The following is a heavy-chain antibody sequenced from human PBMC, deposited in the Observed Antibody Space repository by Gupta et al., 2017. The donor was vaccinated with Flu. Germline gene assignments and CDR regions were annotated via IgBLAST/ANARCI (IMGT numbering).Heavy chain of an antibody. CDR3: ARVQPGYGLSLDI. CDR2: IHASGST. J-gene: IGHJ3*02. V-gene: IGHV4-61*01. D-gene: IGHD2-15*01. CDR1: GGSVGSRSYY. Sequence: QVHLQESGPGLVKPSETLSLTCTVSGGSVGSRSYYWAWIRPSPKRGLEWIGYIHASGSTDLNPSLKSRVAISVDMSKNQFSLNLRSVTAADTAVFYCARVQPGYGLSLDIWGQGTVVTVSS.